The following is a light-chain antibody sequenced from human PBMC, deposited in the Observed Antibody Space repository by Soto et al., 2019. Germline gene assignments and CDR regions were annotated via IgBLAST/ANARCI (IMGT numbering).Light chain of an antibody. CDR2: EVS. V-gene: IGLV2-8*01. Sequence: QSALTQPPSASGSPGQSVTISYTETSSDVGGYNYVSWSQQHPGKAPKLMIFEVSKRPSGVPDRFSGSKSGNTASLAITGLQAEDEADYYCQSFDSSLSGSRVFGTGTKLTVL. CDR3: QSFDSSLSGSRV. CDR1: SSDVGGYNY. J-gene: IGLJ1*01.